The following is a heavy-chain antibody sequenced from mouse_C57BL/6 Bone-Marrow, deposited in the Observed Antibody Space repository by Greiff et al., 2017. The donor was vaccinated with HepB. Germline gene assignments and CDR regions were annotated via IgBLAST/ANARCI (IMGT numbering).Heavy chain of an antibody. Sequence: QVQLQQSGPELVKPGASVKISCKASGYAFSSSWMNWVKQRPGKGLEWIGRIYPGDGDTNYNGKFKGKATLTADKSSSTAYMQLSSLTSEDSAVYIGATVYYGNVGDFDYWGQGTTLTVSS. CDR1: GYAFSSSW. V-gene: IGHV1-82*01. J-gene: IGHJ2*01. CDR2: IYPGDGDT. D-gene: IGHD2-1*01. CDR3: ATVYYGNVGDFDY.